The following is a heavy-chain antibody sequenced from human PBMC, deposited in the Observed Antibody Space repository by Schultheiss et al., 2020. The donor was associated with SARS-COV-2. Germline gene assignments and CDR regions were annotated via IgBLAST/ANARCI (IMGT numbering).Heavy chain of an antibody. J-gene: IGHJ6*02. D-gene: IGHD3-3*02. CDR3: AKDLRSSGLVRPISIPPGPTGYYYGMDV. CDR2: ISYDGSNK. V-gene: IGHV3-30*18. Sequence: GGSLRLSCAASGFTFSSYGMHWVRQAPGKGLEWVAVISYDGSNKYYADSVKGRFTISRDNSKNTLYLQMNSLRPEDTAVYYCAKDLRSSGLVRPISIPPGPTGYYYGMDVWGPGTTVTVSS. CDR1: GFTFSSYG.